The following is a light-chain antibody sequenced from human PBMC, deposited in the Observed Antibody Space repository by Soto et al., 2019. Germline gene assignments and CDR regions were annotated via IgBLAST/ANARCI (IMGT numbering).Light chain of an antibody. J-gene: IGKJ4*01. CDR1: QSVSSN. CDR2: GAS. Sequence: EMVMTQSPATLSVSPGERATLSCGASQSVSSNLAWYQQKPGQAPRLLIYGASTRATGIPAKFSGSGSGTEFTLTISSLQSEDFAVYYCQQYNNCPLTFGGGTKVEIK. CDR3: QQYNNCPLT. V-gene: IGKV3-15*01.